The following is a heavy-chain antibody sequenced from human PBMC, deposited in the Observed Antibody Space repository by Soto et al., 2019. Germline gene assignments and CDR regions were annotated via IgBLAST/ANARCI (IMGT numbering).Heavy chain of an antibody. CDR3: AKNPYHDFWSGGDVFDI. CDR2: ISGSGGST. V-gene: IGHV3-23*01. CDR1: GFTFSSYA. J-gene: IGHJ3*02. Sequence: EVHLLESGGDLVQPGGSLRLSCAASGFTFSSYAMSWVRQAPGKGLEWVSTISGSGGSTYYADSVKGRLTLSRDNSKNTLYLQMISLRAEDTAVYYCAKNPYHDFWSGGDVFDIWGQGTMVTVSS. D-gene: IGHD3-3*01.